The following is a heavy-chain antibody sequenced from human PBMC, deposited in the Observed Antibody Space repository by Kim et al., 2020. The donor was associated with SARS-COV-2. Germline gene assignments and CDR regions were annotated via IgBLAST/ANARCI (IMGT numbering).Heavy chain of an antibody. V-gene: IGHV4-39*01. CDR2: SGST. J-gene: IGHJ4*02. D-gene: IGHD3-10*01. CDR3: ARNLRIT. Sequence: SGSTYYNPSLKSRVTISVDTSKNQFSLKLSSVTAADTAVYYCARNLRITGGQGTLVTVSS.